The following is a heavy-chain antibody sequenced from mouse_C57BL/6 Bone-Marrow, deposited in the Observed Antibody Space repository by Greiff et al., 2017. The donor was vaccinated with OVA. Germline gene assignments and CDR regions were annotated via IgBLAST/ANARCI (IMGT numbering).Heavy chain of an antibody. Sequence: VQLQQSGAELVRPGASVKVSCTASGFNIKDDYMHWVKQRPEQGLEWIGWIDPENGDTEYASKFQGKATITADTSSNTAYLQLSSLTSEDTAVYYCTSYGSSYYYFDYWGQGTTLTVSS. CDR1: GFNIKDDY. D-gene: IGHD1-1*01. CDR3: TSYGSSYYYFDY. CDR2: IDPENGDT. J-gene: IGHJ2*01. V-gene: IGHV14-4*01.